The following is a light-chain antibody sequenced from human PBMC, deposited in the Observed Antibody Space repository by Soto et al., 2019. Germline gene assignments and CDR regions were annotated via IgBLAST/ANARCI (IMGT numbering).Light chain of an antibody. CDR1: SSDVGIYNY. J-gene: IGLJ1*01. V-gene: IGLV2-14*01. CDR3: SSYTTSSTRV. CDR2: EVS. Sequence: QSVLTQPASVSGSPGQSIAISCTGPSSDVGIYNYVSWYQQHPGKVPKLIIYEVSNRPSGVSNRFSGSKSGNTASLTISGLQAEDEADYYCSSYTTSSTRVFGTGTKVTVL.